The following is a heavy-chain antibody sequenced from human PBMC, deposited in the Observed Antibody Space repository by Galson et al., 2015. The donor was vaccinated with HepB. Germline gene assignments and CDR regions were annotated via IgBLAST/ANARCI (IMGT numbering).Heavy chain of an antibody. CDR3: ARDKVSGDYGDVGGFDP. CDR2: ISSSSSYI. J-gene: IGHJ5*02. D-gene: IGHD4-17*01. CDR1: GFTFSSYS. V-gene: IGHV3-21*01. Sequence: SLRLSCAASGFTFSSYSMNWVRQAPGKGLEWVSSISSSSSYIYYADSVKGRFTISRDNAKNSLYLQMNSLRAEDTAVYYCARDKVSGDYGDVGGFDPWGQGTLVTVSS.